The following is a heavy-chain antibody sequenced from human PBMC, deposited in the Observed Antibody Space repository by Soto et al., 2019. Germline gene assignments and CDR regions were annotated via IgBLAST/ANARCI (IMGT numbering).Heavy chain of an antibody. D-gene: IGHD1-26*01. CDR2: ISSDGSNK. CDR1: GFTFSSHA. CDR3: AGDDEGGSDCDLGY. Sequence: QVQLVESGGGVVQPGRSLRLSCSVSGFTFSSHAMHWVRQAPGKGLEWVALISSDGSNKYYADSVKGRFTTSRENSKNTMFLQMNSLRVEDTAVYYCAGDDEGGSDCDLGYWGQGALVTVSS. V-gene: IGHV3-30-3*01. J-gene: IGHJ4*02.